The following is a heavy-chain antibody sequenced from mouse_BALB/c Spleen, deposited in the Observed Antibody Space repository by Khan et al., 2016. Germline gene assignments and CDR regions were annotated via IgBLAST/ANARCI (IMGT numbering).Heavy chain of an antibody. Sequence: VQLQESGAELMKPGASVKISCKATGYTFSSYWIEWVKQRPGHGLEWIGEILPGSGSTNYNEKFKGKATFTADTSSNTAYMQLSSLTSEDSAVYYCARSDRYDDFDYWCQGTTLTVSS. D-gene: IGHD2-14*01. CDR2: ILPGSGST. J-gene: IGHJ2*01. V-gene: IGHV1-9*01. CDR1: GYTFSSYW. CDR3: ARSDRYDDFDY.